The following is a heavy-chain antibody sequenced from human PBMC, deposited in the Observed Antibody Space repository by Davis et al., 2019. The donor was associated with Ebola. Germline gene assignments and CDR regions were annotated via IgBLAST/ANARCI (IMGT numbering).Heavy chain of an antibody. CDR2: IYYSGST. Sequence: SGPTLVTPTQTLTLTCTFSGFSLSTSGMCVSWIRQPPGKGLEWIGYIYYSGSTNYNPSLKSRVTISVDTSKNQFSLKLSSVTAADTAVYYCARSRYSSSWYSVWYYFDYWGQGTLVTVSS. D-gene: IGHD6-13*01. J-gene: IGHJ4*02. CDR1: GFSLSTSGMC. CDR3: ARSRYSSSWYSVWYYFDY. V-gene: IGHV4-61*08.